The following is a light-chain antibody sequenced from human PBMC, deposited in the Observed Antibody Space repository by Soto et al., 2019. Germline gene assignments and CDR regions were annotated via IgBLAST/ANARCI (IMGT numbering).Light chain of an antibody. CDR1: RSDVGAYNY. CDR3: SSFTSRFTFV. CDR2: EVT. J-gene: IGLJ1*01. V-gene: IGLV2-14*01. Sequence: QSVLTQPASVSGSPGQSIAISCTGTRSDVGAYNYVSWYQQHTGKAPKLMISEVTNRPSGVSDRFSGSKSGNTDSLTISGLQAEDEDDYYCSSFTSRFTFVFGTGTKLTVL.